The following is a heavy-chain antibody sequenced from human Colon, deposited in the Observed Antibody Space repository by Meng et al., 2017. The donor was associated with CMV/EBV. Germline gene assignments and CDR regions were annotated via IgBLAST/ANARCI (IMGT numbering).Heavy chain of an antibody. Sequence: GESLKISCAASGLTFNGYGLHWVRQAPGKGLEWVAFIGSDGSIKRYADSVKGRLTISRDNSKNTLWLQMHSLRLEDTALYYCAREGYSNFDHWGQGTLVTVSS. J-gene: IGHJ4*02. CDR2: IGSDGSIK. CDR1: GLTFNGYG. D-gene: IGHD4-11*01. V-gene: IGHV3-30*02. CDR3: AREGYSNFDH.